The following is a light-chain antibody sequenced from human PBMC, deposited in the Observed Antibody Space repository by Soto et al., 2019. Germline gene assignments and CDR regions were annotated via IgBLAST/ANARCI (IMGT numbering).Light chain of an antibody. J-gene: IGKJ1*01. CDR3: QQYGSAPRT. V-gene: IGKV3-20*01. Sequence: EIVLTQSPGTLSLSPGERATLSCRSSQSVSSSYLAWYQQNPGQAPRLLIYGASSRATGIPDRFSGSGSGTDFPLIISRLEPEDFAVYYCQQYGSAPRTFGQGTKVEIK. CDR2: GAS. CDR1: QSVSSSY.